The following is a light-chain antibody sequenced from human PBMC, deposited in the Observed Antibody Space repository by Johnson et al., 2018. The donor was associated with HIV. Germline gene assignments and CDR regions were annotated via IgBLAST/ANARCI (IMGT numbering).Light chain of an antibody. CDR3: GTWDNSLSAPLDV. CDR2: DNN. J-gene: IGLJ1*01. V-gene: IGLV1-51*01. CDR1: SSNIGNNY. Sequence: QSVLTQLPSVSAAPGQKVTISCSGSSSNIGNNYVSWYQQLPGTAPKLLIYDNNKRPSGIPDRFSGSKSGTSATLGITGLQTGDEADYYCGTWDNSLSAPLDVFGTGTKVTVL.